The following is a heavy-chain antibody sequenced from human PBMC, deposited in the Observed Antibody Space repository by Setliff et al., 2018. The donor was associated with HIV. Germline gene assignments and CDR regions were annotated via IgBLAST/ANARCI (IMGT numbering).Heavy chain of an antibody. Sequence: GGSLRLSCAASGFTFSNYNMNWVRQAPGKGLEWVSSISYDSRFIYHADSMKGRFTISRDNAKKLVYLQMNSLRAEDTAIYYCARDCASSGYYARFDHWGQGTLVTVSS. V-gene: IGHV3-21*01. CDR3: ARDCASSGYYARFDH. CDR2: ISYDSRFI. D-gene: IGHD3-22*01. CDR1: GFTFSNYN. J-gene: IGHJ4*02.